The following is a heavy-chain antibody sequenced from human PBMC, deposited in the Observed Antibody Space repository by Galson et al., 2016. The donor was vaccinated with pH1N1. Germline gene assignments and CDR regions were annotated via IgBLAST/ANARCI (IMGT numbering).Heavy chain of an antibody. D-gene: IGHD3-22*01. Sequence: SVKVSCKASGVIFNSYAINWVRQAPGQGLEWMGGIIAIFNTPNYAQDFQGRVKITADKPTTTVYLELSGLTSEDTAVYYCARARNYYGNEAFDIWGQGTMVIVSS. J-gene: IGHJ3*02. CDR2: IIAIFNTP. CDR3: ARARNYYGNEAFDI. V-gene: IGHV1-69*06. CDR1: GVIFNSYA.